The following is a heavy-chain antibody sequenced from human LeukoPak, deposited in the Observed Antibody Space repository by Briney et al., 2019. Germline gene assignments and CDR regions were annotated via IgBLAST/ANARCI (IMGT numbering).Heavy chain of an antibody. CDR1: GFTFSSYA. D-gene: IGHD3-16*01. Sequence: PGGSLRLSCAASGFTFSSYAMSWVHQAPGKGLEWVSAISGSGGSTYYADSVKGRFTISRDNSKNTLYLQMNSLRAEDTAVYYCAKSHGDYYYYGMDVWGQGTTVTVSS. J-gene: IGHJ6*02. CDR3: AKSHGDYYYYGMDV. V-gene: IGHV3-23*01. CDR2: ISGSGGST.